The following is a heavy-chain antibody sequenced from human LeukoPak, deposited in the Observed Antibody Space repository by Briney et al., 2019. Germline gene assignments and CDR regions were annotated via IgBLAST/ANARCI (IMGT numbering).Heavy chain of an antibody. CDR3: ARGASNSGSFWFDP. J-gene: IGHJ5*02. D-gene: IGHD4-23*01. CDR2: IYYSGST. Sequence: SETLCLTCTVSGGSIRSGGYYWSWIRQHPGKGLEWIGNIYYSGSTSYNPSLKSRVTISVDTSKNQFSLKLNSVTAADTAVYYCARGASNSGSFWFDPWGQGTLVTVSS. V-gene: IGHV4-31*03. CDR1: GGSIRSGGYY.